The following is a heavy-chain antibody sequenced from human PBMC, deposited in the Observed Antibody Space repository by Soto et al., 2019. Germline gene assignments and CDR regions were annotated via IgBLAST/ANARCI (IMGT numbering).Heavy chain of an antibody. J-gene: IGHJ6*03. V-gene: IGHV1-18*01. CDR2: ISAYNGNT. CDR1: GYTFTSYG. Sequence: QVQLVQSGAEVKKPGASVKVSCKASGYTFTSYGISWVRQAPGQGLEWMGWISAYNGNTNYAQKLQGRVTMTTDTSTSTAYMELRSLRSDDTAVYYCARDSGKPPARPAPLYYYYYMDVWGKGTTVTFSS. D-gene: IGHD6-6*01. CDR3: ARDSGKPPARPAPLYYYYYMDV.